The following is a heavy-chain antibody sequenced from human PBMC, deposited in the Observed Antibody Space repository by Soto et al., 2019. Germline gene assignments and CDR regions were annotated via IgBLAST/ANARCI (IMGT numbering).Heavy chain of an antibody. V-gene: IGHV4-59*11. CDR3: ATALANWEYFHF. CDR1: GGSISTHF. D-gene: IGHD7-27*01. Sequence: SETLSLTCTVSGGSISTHFWSWIRQPPGKGLEWIGYIYSSGSSDYNPSLESRVTLSLDTSKNQLSLKLRSATAADTAVYYCATALANWEYFHFWGQGILVTVSS. CDR2: IYSSGSS. J-gene: IGHJ4*02.